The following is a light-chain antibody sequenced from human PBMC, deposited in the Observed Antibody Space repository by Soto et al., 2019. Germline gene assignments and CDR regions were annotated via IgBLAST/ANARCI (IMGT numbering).Light chain of an antibody. CDR3: QSSDSSLSGWV. CDR1: SSNIGAGYD. J-gene: IGLJ3*02. V-gene: IGLV1-40*01. Sequence: QSVLTQPPSVSGAPRQRVTISCTESSSNIGAGYDVHWYQQLPGTAPKLLIYGNSNRHSGVPDRFSGSKSGTSASLAITGLQAEDEADYYCQSSDSSLSGWVFGGGTKLTVL. CDR2: GNS.